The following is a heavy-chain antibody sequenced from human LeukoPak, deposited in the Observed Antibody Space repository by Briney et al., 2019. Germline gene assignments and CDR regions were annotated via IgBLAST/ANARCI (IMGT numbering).Heavy chain of an antibody. J-gene: IGHJ4*02. D-gene: IGHD5/OR15-5a*01. CDR3: VREKNCPYSICYEV. CDR2: MTPNSVNT. Sequence: RATVSVSPKPSGYTLANNEINSVRQAAGQHGGGLGGMTPNSVNTGYTRKLQGRVTITRQTSISTAYMALNKFRSEDQTGHCSVREKNCPYSICYEVWGQGTLVTVSS. CDR1: GYTLANNE. V-gene: IGHV1-8*02.